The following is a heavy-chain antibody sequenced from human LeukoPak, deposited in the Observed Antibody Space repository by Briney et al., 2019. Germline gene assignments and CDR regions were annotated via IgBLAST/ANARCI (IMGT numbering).Heavy chain of an antibody. D-gene: IGHD6-6*01. CDR2: INHSGRT. J-gene: IGHJ4*02. CDR1: GGSFSGYY. Sequence: PSETLSLTCVVYGGSFSGYYWTWIRQPPGKGLQWIGEINHSGRTNYNPSLKSRVTISVDTSKNQFSLKLTSVTAADTAVYYCARHSGASRPYRNWGQGTLVIVSA. CDR3: ARHSGASRPYRN. V-gene: IGHV4-34*01.